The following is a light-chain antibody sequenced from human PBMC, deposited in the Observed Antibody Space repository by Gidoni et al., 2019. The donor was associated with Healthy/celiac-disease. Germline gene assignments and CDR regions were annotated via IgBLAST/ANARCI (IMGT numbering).Light chain of an antibody. J-gene: IGKJ2*04. Sequence: EIVLTQSPATLSVSPGERATLSCRASQSVSSYLAWYQQKPGQAPRLLIYAASNRASGVPSRFSGSGSGTDFTLTISSLQPEDVAVYYCQQCSNGPSSFGQGTKVEIK. CDR3: QQCSNGPSS. V-gene: IGKV3-11*01. CDR2: AAS. CDR1: QSVSSY.